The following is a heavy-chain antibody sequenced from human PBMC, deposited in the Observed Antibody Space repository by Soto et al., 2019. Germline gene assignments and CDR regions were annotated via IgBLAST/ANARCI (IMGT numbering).Heavy chain of an antibody. CDR2: TIPMFGTP. V-gene: IGHV1-69*01. CDR1: GGTFSKYA. D-gene: IGHD3-22*01. Sequence: QVQLVQSGAEMQQPGASVRVSCKASGGTFSKYAFSWVRQAPGQGLEWLGGTIPMFGTPNYAQKFQGRVAISADELTATVYMELSSLRSDDTAVYFCARPLRDRNYYYGMAVWGQGTTVTVSS. CDR3: ARPLRDRNYYYGMAV. J-gene: IGHJ6*02.